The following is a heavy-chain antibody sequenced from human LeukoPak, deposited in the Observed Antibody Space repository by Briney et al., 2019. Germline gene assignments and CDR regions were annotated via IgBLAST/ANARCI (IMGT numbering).Heavy chain of an antibody. CDR1: GGTFSSYA. J-gene: IGHJ5*02. Sequence: ASVKVSCKASGGTFSSYAISWVRQAPGQGLEWMGGIIPIFGTANYAQKFQGRVTITADESTSTAYMELSSLRSEDTAVYYCVRDLQFGTTGRGWFDPWGQGTLVTVSS. V-gene: IGHV1-69*13. D-gene: IGHD1-1*01. CDR3: VRDLQFGTTGRGWFDP. CDR2: IIPIFGTA.